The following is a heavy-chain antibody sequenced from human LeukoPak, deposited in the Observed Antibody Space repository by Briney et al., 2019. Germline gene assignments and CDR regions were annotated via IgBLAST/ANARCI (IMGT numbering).Heavy chain of an antibody. V-gene: IGHV4-30-4*01. Sequence: PSETLSLTCAVYGGSFSGYYWSWIRQPPGKGLEWIGYIYYSGSTYYNPSLKSRVTISVDTSKNQFSLKLSSVTAADTAVYYCARVAPSYCSSTSCLPAYFQHWGQGTLVTVSS. D-gene: IGHD2-2*01. CDR1: GGSFSGYY. J-gene: IGHJ1*01. CDR3: ARVAPSYCSSTSCLPAYFQH. CDR2: IYYSGST.